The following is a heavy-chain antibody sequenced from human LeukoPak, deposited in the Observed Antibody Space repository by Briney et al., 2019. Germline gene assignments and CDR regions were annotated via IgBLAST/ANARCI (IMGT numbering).Heavy chain of an antibody. Sequence: ASVKVSCKASGYTFTSYGISWVRQAPGQGLEWMGWISAYNGNTNYAQKLQGRVTMTTDTSTSTAYMELRSLRSDDTAVYYCASSTYYYGSGSYYIPYYYYMDVWGKGTTVTISS. V-gene: IGHV1-18*01. CDR1: GYTFTSYG. CDR2: ISAYNGNT. J-gene: IGHJ6*03. D-gene: IGHD3-10*01. CDR3: ASSTYYYGSGSYYIPYYYYMDV.